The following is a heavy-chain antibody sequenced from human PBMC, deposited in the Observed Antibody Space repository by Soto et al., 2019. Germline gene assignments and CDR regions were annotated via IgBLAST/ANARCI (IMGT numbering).Heavy chain of an antibody. CDR1: GFTFSTYA. CDR3: ARGLGYCSSTSCYIWFDY. Sequence: EVQLLESGGGLVQPGGSLRLSCAASGFTFSTYAMSWVRQAPGKGLEWVSAISGSGGSTYYADSVKGRFTISRDNSKNTMFLQMNSLRDEDTAVHYCARGLGYCSSTSCYIWFDYWGQGSLVTVSS. CDR2: ISGSGGST. D-gene: IGHD2-2*02. J-gene: IGHJ4*02. V-gene: IGHV3-23*01.